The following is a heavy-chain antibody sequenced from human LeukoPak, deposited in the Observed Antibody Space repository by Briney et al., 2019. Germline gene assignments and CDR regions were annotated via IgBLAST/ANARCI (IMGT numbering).Heavy chain of an antibody. Sequence: ASVKVSCKASGGTFSSYAISWVRQAPGQGLEWMGGIIPIFGTANYAQKFQGRVTITTDESTSTAYMELSSLRSEGTAVCYCAREKIRGLVYYYYMDVWGKGTTVTVSS. CDR3: AREKIRGLVYYYYMDV. V-gene: IGHV1-69*05. CDR2: IIPIFGTA. J-gene: IGHJ6*03. CDR1: GGTFSSYA. D-gene: IGHD3-10*01.